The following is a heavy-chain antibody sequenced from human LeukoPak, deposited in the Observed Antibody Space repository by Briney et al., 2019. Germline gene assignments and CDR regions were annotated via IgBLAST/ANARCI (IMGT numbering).Heavy chain of an antibody. D-gene: IGHD1-26*01. V-gene: IGHV1-18*01. J-gene: IGHJ3*02. Sequence: ASVRVSCKASGYTFTSYDINWVRQATGQGLEWMGWMNPNSGNTNYAQKLQGRVTMTTDTSTSTAYMELRSLRSDDTAVYYCARSPPKLGDAVYSGSYEGAFDIWGQGTMVTVSS. CDR1: GYTFTSYD. CDR3: ARSPPKLGDAVYSGSYEGAFDI. CDR2: MNPNSGNT.